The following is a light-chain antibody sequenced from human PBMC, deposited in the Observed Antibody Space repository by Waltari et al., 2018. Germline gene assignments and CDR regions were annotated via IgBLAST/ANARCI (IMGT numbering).Light chain of an antibody. V-gene: IGLV1-40*01. CDR1: SSNIGAGYD. Sequence: QSVLTQPPSVSGAPGQRVTISCTGSSSNIGAGYDVHWSQQFPGTAPKLLIHDNSNRPSGVPDRFAGSKSGTSASLAITGLQAEDEADYYCQSYDNSLSGSWVFGGGTRLTVL. J-gene: IGLJ3*02. CDR3: QSYDNSLSGSWV. CDR2: DNS.